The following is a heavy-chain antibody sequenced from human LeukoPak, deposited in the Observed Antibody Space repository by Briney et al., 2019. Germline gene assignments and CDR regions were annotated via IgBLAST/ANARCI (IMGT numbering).Heavy chain of an antibody. D-gene: IGHD3-22*01. CDR2: IYSGGST. CDR3: ARATYYYDSSGYHQYFDY. V-gene: IGHV3-53*01. CDR1: GFTFSTHA. Sequence: PGGSLRLSCAASGFTFSTHAMRWVRQAPGKGLEWVSVIYSGGSTYYADSVKGRFTISRDNSKNTLYLQMNSLRAEDTAVYYCARATYYYDSSGYHQYFDYWGQGTLVTVSS. J-gene: IGHJ4*02.